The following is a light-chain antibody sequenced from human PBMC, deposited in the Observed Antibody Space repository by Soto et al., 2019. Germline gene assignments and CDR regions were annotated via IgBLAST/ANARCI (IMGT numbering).Light chain of an antibody. Sequence: EIVMTQSPATLSVSPGERVTLSCRASQSVSSNLAWYQQTPGQVPRVLIYGASTRAIGIPDRFSGSGSGTEFTLTISSLQSEDFSVYYCQHYNHLFAFGGGTKVDIK. J-gene: IGKJ4*01. V-gene: IGKV3-15*01. CDR2: GAS. CDR3: QHYNHLFA. CDR1: QSVSSN.